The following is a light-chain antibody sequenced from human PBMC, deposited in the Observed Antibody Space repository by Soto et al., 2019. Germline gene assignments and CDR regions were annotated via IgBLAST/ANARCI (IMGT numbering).Light chain of an antibody. CDR3: QQYNSYPIT. CDR2: KAS. J-gene: IGKJ5*01. Sequence: DIQMTQSPSTLSASVGDGVTITCRASQSISSWLAWYQQKPGKAPNLLISKASSLESGVPSRFSGSGSGTEFTPTISSLQPDDFATYYCQQYNSYPITFGQGTRLEIK. V-gene: IGKV1-5*03. CDR1: QSISSW.